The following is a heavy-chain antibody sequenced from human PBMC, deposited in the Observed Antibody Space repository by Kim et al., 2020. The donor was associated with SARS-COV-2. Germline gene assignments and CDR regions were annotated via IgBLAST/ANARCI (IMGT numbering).Heavy chain of an antibody. CDR2: INHSGST. V-gene: IGHV4-34*01. Sequence: SETLSLTCAVYGGSFSGYYWSWIRQPPGKGLEWIGEINHSGSTNYNPSLKSRVTISVDTSTNQFSLKLSSVTAADTAVYYCARGRSSYSSSWYSNYYGMDVWGQGTTVTVSS. CDR3: ARGRSSYSSSWYSNYYGMDV. J-gene: IGHJ6*02. D-gene: IGHD6-13*01. CDR1: GGSFSGYY.